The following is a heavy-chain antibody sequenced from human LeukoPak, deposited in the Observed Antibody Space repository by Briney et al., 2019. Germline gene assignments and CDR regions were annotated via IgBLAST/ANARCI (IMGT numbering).Heavy chain of an antibody. Sequence: SETLSLTCTVSGGSISSGSYYWAWIRQPPGKGLEWIGSMSYSGTTHHNPALKSRVTISVDTSKNQFSLKLSSVTAADTAEYYCARGTVSTSYYYDAMDVWGQGTTVTVSS. V-gene: IGHV4-39*07. D-gene: IGHD1-1*01. CDR1: GGSISSGSYY. CDR3: ARGTVSTSYYYDAMDV. J-gene: IGHJ6*02. CDR2: MSYSGTT.